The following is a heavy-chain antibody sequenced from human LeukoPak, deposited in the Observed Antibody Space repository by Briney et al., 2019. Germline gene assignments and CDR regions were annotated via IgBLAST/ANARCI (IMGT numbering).Heavy chain of an antibody. CDR1: GYTFTGYY. CDR2: INPNSGGT. Sequence: GASVKVSCKASGYTFTGYYMHWVRQAPGQGLEWMGRINPNSGGTNYAQKLQGRVTMTRDTSISTAYMELSRLRSDDTAVYYCAREPTYSGSYYYYYMDVWGKGTTVTVSS. D-gene: IGHD1-26*01. CDR3: AREPTYSGSYYYYYMDV. J-gene: IGHJ6*03. V-gene: IGHV1-2*06.